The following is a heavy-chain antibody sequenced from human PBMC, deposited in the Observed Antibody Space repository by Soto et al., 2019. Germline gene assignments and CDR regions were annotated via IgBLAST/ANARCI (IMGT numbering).Heavy chain of an antibody. CDR2: ISGSGGST. Sequence: EVQLLESGGGLVQPGGSLILSFAASGFTFSSYAMSWVRQAPGKGLEWVSAISGSGGSTYYADSVKGRFTISRDNSKNTLYLQMNSLRAEDTAVYYCANLFYGDYYFDYWGQGTLVTVSS. V-gene: IGHV3-23*01. CDR3: ANLFYGDYYFDY. CDR1: GFTFSSYA. D-gene: IGHD4-17*01. J-gene: IGHJ4*02.